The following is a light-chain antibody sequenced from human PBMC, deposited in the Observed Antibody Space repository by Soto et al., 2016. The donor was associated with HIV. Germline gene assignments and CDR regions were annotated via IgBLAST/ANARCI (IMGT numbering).Light chain of an antibody. Sequence: DIQMTQSPSSLSGSIGDRVSITCRASQDIYNYLAWYQQKPGKVPRLLISAAMNLGSGVPSRFRGGGSGTEFTLTITSLQPEDIATYYCQKYNGVITFGGGTKVEI. CDR1: QDIYNY. J-gene: IGKJ4*01. CDR2: AAM. CDR3: QKYNGVIT. V-gene: IGKV1-27*01.